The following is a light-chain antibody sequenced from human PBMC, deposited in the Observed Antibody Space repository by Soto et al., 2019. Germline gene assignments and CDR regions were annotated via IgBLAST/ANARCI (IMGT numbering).Light chain of an antibody. Sequence: QSVLTQPASVSGSPGQSITISCTGTSSDIGGYDYVSWYQQHPGKAPKLMIYEVTNRPSGVSNRFSGSKSGNTASLTISGLQAEDEAGYYCSSYTSSNTVVFGGGTKVTVL. V-gene: IGLV2-14*01. CDR2: EVT. CDR1: SSDIGGYDY. CDR3: SSYTSSNTVV. J-gene: IGLJ2*01.